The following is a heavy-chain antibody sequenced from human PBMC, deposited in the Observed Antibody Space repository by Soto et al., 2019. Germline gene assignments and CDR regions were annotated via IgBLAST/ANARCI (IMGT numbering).Heavy chain of an antibody. CDR2: IKSDGSGT. J-gene: IGHJ4*02. Sequence: EVQLVESGGGLVQPGESLTLSCAASGFTFSSYWMHWVRQAPGKGLVWVSRIKSDGSGTYYADSVKGRLTISRDNAKHTLYLQMNRLRVEDTAVYFCARGDGERYDGNGYLGRHWGQGTLVTVSS. D-gene: IGHD3-22*01. CDR1: GFTFSSYW. CDR3: ARGDGERYDGNGYLGRH. V-gene: IGHV3-74*01.